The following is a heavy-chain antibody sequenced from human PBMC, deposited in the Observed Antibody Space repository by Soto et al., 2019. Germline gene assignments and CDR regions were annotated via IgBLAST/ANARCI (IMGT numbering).Heavy chain of an antibody. D-gene: IGHD4-17*01. Sequence: XSVKVSCKPSGCTFPSYYMHWVRQAPGQGLEWMGIINPSGGSTSYAQKFQGRVTMTRDTSTSTVYMELSSLRSEDTAVYYCARDYGDDGDYWGQGTLVTVSS. CDR3: ARDYGDDGDY. CDR2: INPSGGST. V-gene: IGHV1-46*01. J-gene: IGHJ4*02. CDR1: GCTFPSYY.